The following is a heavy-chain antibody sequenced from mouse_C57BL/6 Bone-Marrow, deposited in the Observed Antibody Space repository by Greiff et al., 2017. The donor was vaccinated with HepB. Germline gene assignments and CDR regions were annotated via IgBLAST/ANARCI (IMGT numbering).Heavy chain of an antibody. D-gene: IGHD1-1*01. V-gene: IGHV6-3*01. Sequence: EVKLVESGGGLVQPGGSMKLSCVASGFTFSNYWMNWVRQSPEKGLEWVAQISLKSDNYATHYTESVKWRFTISRNDSKSSVYLQINNLRAEDTGIYYCTAHYYGSSAPFAYWGQGTLVTVSA. CDR3: TAHYYGSSAPFAY. J-gene: IGHJ3*01. CDR1: GFTFSNYW. CDR2: ISLKSDNYAT.